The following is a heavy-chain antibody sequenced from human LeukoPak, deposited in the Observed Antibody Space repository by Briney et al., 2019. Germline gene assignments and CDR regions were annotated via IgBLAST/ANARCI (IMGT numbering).Heavy chain of an antibody. D-gene: IGHD1-1*01. V-gene: IGHV3-23*01. J-gene: IGHJ3*02. Sequence: PGGSLRLSCAASGFTFSSYAMSWVRQAPGKGLEWVSAISGSGGSTYYADSVKGLFTISRDNSKNTLYLQMNSLRAEDTAVYYCAKDYLEVALNYDAFDIWGQGTMVTVSS. CDR2: ISGSGGST. CDR3: AKDYLEVALNYDAFDI. CDR1: GFTFSSYA.